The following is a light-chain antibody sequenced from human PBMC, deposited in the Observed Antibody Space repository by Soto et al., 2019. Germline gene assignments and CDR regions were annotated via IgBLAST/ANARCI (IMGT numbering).Light chain of an antibody. J-gene: IGLJ1*01. CDR3: SSYTSSSTPRV. CDR1: SSDVGGYNY. CDR2: EVS. V-gene: IGLV2-14*01. Sequence: QSALTQPASVSGSPGQSITISCTGTSSDVGGYNYVSWYQQHPDKAPKLMIYEVSNRPSGVSNRFSGSKSGNTASLTISGLQAEDEADYYCSSYTSSSTPRVFGTGTKVTVL.